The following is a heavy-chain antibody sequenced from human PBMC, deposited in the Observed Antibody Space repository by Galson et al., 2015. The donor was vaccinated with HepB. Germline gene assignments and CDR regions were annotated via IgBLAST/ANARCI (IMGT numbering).Heavy chain of an antibody. Sequence: SLRLSCATSGFIFRNYGMHWVRQAPGKGLEWVAVIWYDGRDQKYADSVRGRFTISSDNSRNTLYLQMSSLRVEDTALYYCAKLDSSGRSWGQGTLVTVSS. V-gene: IGHV3-33*06. CDR2: IWYDGRDQ. CDR3: AKLDSSGRS. J-gene: IGHJ4*02. D-gene: IGHD3-22*01. CDR1: GFIFRNYG.